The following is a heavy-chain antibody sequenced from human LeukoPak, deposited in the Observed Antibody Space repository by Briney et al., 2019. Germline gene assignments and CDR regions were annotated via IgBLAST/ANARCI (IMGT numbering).Heavy chain of an antibody. CDR1: GGSFTFTSHA. CDR3: ARAPPGYYYGMDV. J-gene: IGHJ6*02. V-gene: IGHV1-69*13. Sequence: SVKVSCKASGGSFTFTSHAISWVRQAPGQGLEWMGGLIPIYGSANYAQKFQGRVTITSDESTRTVYMELRSLRPEDTAVYYCARAPPGYYYGMDVWGQGTTVTVSS. CDR2: LIPIYGSA. D-gene: IGHD3-10*01.